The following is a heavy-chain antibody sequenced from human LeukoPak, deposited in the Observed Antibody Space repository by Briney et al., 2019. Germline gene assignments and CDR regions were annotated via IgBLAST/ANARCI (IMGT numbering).Heavy chain of an antibody. CDR3: ARGSDYYGSGSPNWFDP. CDR2: LYCSGST. Sequence: SETLCLTCTASGGSISSHYWSWIRQAPGKGLEWVGYLYCSGSTNYNPSLKSRVTISIDTSKNKFSLSMNSATAADTAVYYCARGSDYYGSGSPNWFDPWGQGTLVTVSS. V-gene: IGHV4-59*08. D-gene: IGHD3-10*01. CDR1: GGSISSHY. J-gene: IGHJ5*02.